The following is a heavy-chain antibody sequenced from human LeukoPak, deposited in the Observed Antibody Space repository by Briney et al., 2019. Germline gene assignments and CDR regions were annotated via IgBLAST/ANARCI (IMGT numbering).Heavy chain of an antibody. V-gene: IGHV5-51*01. J-gene: IGHJ3*02. CDR2: IYPGDSDT. D-gene: IGHD5-12*01. CDR1: GYSFTSYW. Sequence: GESLKISCKGSGYSFTSYWIGWVRQMPGKGLEWMGIIYPGDSDTRYSPSFQGQVTISADKSISTAYLQWSSLKASDTAMYYCARVKRGYSGYDYGGGDAFDIWGQGTMVTVSS. CDR3: ARVKRGYSGYDYGGGDAFDI.